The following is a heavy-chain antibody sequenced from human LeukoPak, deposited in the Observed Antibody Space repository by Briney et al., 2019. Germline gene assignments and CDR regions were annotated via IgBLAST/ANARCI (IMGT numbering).Heavy chain of an antibody. V-gene: IGHV4-59*01. CDR3: ARLTLFSDSSGYYYPAFDY. D-gene: IGHD3-22*01. J-gene: IGHJ4*02. Sequence: SETLSLTCTVSGGSISSYYWSWIRQPPGKGLECIGYIYYSGSTNYNPSLKSRVTISVDTSKNQFSLKLSSVTAADTAVYYCARLTLFSDSSGYYYPAFDYWGQGTLVTASS. CDR1: GGSISSYY. CDR2: IYYSGST.